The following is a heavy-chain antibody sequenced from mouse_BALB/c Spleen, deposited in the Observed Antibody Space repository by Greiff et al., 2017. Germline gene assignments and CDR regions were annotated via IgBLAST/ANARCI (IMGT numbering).Heavy chain of an antibody. D-gene: IGHD1-1*01. J-gene: IGHJ2*01. Sequence: QVQLKQSGAELMKPGASVKISCKATGYTFSSYWIEWVKQRPGHGLEWIGEILPGSGSTNYNEKFKGKATFTADTSSNTAYMQLSSLTSEDSAVYYCARKGYGSSYGGGFDYWGQGTTLTVSS. CDR3: ARKGYGSSYGGGFDY. CDR1: GYTFSSYW. V-gene: IGHV1-9*01. CDR2: ILPGSGST.